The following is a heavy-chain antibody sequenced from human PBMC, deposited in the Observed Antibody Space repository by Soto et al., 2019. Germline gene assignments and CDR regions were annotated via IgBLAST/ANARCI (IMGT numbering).Heavy chain of an antibody. CDR1: GYTFTSYD. V-gene: IGHV1-8*01. J-gene: IGHJ4*02. Sequence: ASVKVSCKASGYTFTSYDINWVRQATGQGLEWMGWMNPNSGNTGYAQKFQGRVTMTRNTSISTAYMELSSLRSEDTAVYYCAGVVTMVRGVIGYWGQGTLVTVSS. D-gene: IGHD3-10*01. CDR2: MNPNSGNT. CDR3: AGVVTMVRGVIGY.